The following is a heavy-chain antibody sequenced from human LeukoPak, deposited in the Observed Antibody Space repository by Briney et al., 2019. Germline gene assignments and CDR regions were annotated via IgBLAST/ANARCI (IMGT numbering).Heavy chain of an antibody. D-gene: IGHD6-13*01. CDR1: GFTFSIYS. J-gene: IGHJ4*02. V-gene: IGHV3-21*01. CDR2: IISSGSYI. Sequence: GGSLRLSCAASGFTFSIYSMDWVRQAPGKGLEWVSSIISSGSYIYYADSVKGRFTISRDNAKNSLYLQMNSLRAEDTAVYYCAREDASSWDYWGQGNLVTVSS. CDR3: AREDASSWDY.